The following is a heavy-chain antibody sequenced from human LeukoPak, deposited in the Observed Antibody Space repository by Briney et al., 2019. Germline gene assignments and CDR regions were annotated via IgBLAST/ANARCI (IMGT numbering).Heavy chain of an antibody. CDR1: GFTFSRYS. CDR3: ARDPLPTTVTTSAFDI. Sequence: GRSLRLSCAASGFTFSRYSMHWVRQAPGKGLEWVSFLSSDGSNKYYADSVRGRFIISRDNSKNTLYLQMNSLRVEDTAVYYCARDPLPTTVTTSAFDIWGQGTMVTVSS. D-gene: IGHD4-17*01. CDR2: LSSDGSNK. J-gene: IGHJ3*02. V-gene: IGHV3-30-3*01.